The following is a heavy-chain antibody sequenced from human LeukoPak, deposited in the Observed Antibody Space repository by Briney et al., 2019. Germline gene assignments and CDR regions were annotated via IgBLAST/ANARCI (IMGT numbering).Heavy chain of an antibody. CDR3: ARRGAYYGSGSYYPFDC. CDR1: GGSISSGSYY. CDR2: IYTSGST. D-gene: IGHD3-10*01. V-gene: IGHV4-61*02. Sequence: SETLSLTCTVSGGSISSGSYYWSWIRQPAGKGLEWIGRIYTSGSTNYNPSLKSRVTISVDTSKNQFSLKLSSVTAADTAVYYCARRGAYYGSGSYYPFDCWGQGTLVTVSS. J-gene: IGHJ4*02.